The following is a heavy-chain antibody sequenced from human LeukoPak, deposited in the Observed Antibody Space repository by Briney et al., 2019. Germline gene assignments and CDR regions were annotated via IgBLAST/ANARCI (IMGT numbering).Heavy chain of an antibody. Sequence: ASVKVSCKASGYTFTSYDINWVRQATGQGLEWMGWVNPNSGNTGYAQKFQGRVTMTRNTSISTAYMELSSLRSEDTAVYYCARGRTRYYYDSSGNFDYWGQGTLVTVSS. V-gene: IGHV1-8*01. CDR1: GYTFTSYD. J-gene: IGHJ4*02. CDR3: ARGRTRYYYDSSGNFDY. CDR2: VNPNSGNT. D-gene: IGHD3-22*01.